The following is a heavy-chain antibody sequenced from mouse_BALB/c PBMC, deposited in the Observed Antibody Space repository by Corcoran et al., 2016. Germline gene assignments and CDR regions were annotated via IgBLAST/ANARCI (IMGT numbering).Heavy chain of an antibody. Sequence: QIQLQQSGPELVKPGASVKISCKASGYTFTDYYINWVKQKPGQGLEWIGWIYPGSGNTKYNEKFKGKATLTVDTASSTAYMQLSSLTSEDTAVYFCSRCGNYGRFDYWGQGTTLTVSS. CDR2: IYPGSGNT. J-gene: IGHJ2*01. CDR1: GYTFTDYY. D-gene: IGHD2-1*01. CDR3: SRCGNYGRFDY. V-gene: IGHV1-84*02.